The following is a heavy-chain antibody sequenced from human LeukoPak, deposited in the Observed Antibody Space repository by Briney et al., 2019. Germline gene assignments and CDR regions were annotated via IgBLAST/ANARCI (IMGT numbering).Heavy chain of an antibody. V-gene: IGHV3-21*01. D-gene: IGHD3-16*01. Sequence: GGSLRLSCAASGFTFSSYIMNWVRQAPGKGLGWVSSISSDSSYIYYADSVKGRFTISRDNAKNSLYLQMNSLRAKDTAVYYCARGSVGGGNYFDYWGQGTLVTVSS. CDR3: ARGSVGGGNYFDY. CDR1: GFTFSSYI. J-gene: IGHJ4*02. CDR2: ISSDSSYI.